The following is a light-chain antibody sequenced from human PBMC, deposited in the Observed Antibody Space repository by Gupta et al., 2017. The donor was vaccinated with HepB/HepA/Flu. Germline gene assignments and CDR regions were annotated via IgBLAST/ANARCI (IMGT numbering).Light chain of an antibody. CDR3: QPDTSYSPYT. Sequence: DNPVTQSPPTLSASLGDRVTITCRASQSVSGRLAWYQQKPGKAPKLLIYEASTLETGVPSRFSGSGSGTHFTLTISGLQPDDFATYYCQPDTSYSPYTCGQGTKLEIK. J-gene: IGKJ2*01. V-gene: IGKV1-5*03. CDR1: QSVSGR. CDR2: EAS.